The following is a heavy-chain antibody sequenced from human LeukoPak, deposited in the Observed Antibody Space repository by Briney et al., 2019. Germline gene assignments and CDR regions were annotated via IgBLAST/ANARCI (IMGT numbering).Heavy chain of an antibody. J-gene: IGHJ4*02. V-gene: IGHV3-7*01. D-gene: IGHD1-14*01. CDR2: INQGGSDK. CDR3: TRDRSRAEDD. CDR1: GFTFSGHW. Sequence: GGSLRLSCAASGFTFSGHWMSWVRQAPGKGLEWVANINQGGSDKYYVGSVKGRFTISRDNANNLLYLQMDSLRGEDTAVYYCTRDRSRAEDDWGQGTLVTVSS.